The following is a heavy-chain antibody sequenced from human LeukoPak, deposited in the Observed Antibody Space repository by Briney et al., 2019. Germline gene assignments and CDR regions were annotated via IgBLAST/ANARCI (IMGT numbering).Heavy chain of an antibody. J-gene: IGHJ5*02. Sequence: GGSLRLSCAASGFIFSSSGMHWVRQAPGKGLEWVAVIWSDGSSKYYADSVKGRFTISRDNSKNTLYLQMNSLRVEDTAVYYCAREAVASWFDPRGQGTPVTVSS. CDR1: GFIFSSSG. CDR2: IWSDGSSK. CDR3: AREAVASWFDP. V-gene: IGHV3-33*01. D-gene: IGHD2-15*01.